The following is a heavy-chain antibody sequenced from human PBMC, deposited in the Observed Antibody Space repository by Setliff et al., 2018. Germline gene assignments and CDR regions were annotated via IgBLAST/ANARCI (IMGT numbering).Heavy chain of an antibody. CDR1: GYIFTSYG. CDR2: ISSYNGKT. CDR3: ARGPPDFVVVPAAAKFDY. V-gene: IGHV1-18*01. D-gene: IGHD2-2*01. Sequence: GASVKVSCKASGYIFTSYGISWVRQAPGQGLEWMGWISSYNGKTNYAQKLQGRVTMTTDTSTSTAYMELRSLRSDDTAVYYCARGPPDFVVVPAAAKFDYWGQGTLVTVS. J-gene: IGHJ4*02.